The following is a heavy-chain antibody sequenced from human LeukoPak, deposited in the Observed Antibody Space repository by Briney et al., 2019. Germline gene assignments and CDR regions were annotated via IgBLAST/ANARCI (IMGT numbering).Heavy chain of an antibody. D-gene: IGHD5-24*01. J-gene: IGHJ3*01. Sequence: SQTLSLTCVISGDSVASNSTACNWIRQSPSRGLEWLGRTYYRSKWYNDYAVSVKSRITINPDTSKNQFSLQLNSVTPEDTAVDYCARGGQGDGYSADEAFDFWGQGTMVTVS. V-gene: IGHV6-1*01. CDR3: ARGGQGDGYSADEAFDF. CDR2: TYYRSKWYN. CDR1: GDSVASNSTA.